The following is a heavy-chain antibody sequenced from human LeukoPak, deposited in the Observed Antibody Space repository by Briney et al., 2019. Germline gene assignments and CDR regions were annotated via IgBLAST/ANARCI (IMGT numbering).Heavy chain of an antibody. Sequence: ASVKVSCKASGYTFTDYYIHWLRQAPGQGLEWMGWISANIGGTNYAQKFRGRVTMTKGTSTSTAYMELSGLTSDDTAVYYCARDGSFDYWGQGTLVTVSS. CDR3: ARDGSFDY. V-gene: IGHV1-2*02. D-gene: IGHD5-12*01. CDR1: GYTFTDYY. CDR2: ISANIGGT. J-gene: IGHJ4*02.